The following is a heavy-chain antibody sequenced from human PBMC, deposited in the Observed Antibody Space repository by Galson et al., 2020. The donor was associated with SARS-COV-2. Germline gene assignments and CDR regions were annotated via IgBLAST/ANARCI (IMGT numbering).Heavy chain of an antibody. V-gene: IGHV3-23*01. J-gene: IGHJ6*03. D-gene: IGHD2-2*03. Sequence: GGSLRLSCAASGFTFSSYAMSWVRQAPGKGLEWVSAIRGSGGSTFYADSVTGRFTISRDNSKNTLYLQMNSLRAEDTAVYYRAKDGYLGIELGYGYDYRDVWGKGTAVTVSS. CDR3: AKDGYLGIELGYGYDYRDV. CDR2: IRGSGGST. CDR1: GFTFSSYA.